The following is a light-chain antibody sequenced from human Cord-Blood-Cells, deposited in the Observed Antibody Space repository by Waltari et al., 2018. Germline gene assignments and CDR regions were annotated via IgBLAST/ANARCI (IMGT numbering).Light chain of an antibody. V-gene: IGLV2-14*01. Sequence: SALTQPASVSGSPGQSITLSCTGTSSDVVGYNYVSWYQQHPGKAPKHIIYDVSNRPSGVSNRFSGSKSGNTASLTISGLQAEDEADYYCSSYTSSSSVVFGGGTKLTVL. J-gene: IGLJ2*01. CDR1: SSDVVGYNY. CDR2: DVS. CDR3: SSYTSSSSVV.